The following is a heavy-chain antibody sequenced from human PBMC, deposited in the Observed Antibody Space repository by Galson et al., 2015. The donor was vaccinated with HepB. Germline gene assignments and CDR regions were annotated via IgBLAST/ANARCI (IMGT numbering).Heavy chain of an antibody. Sequence: SLRLSCAASGFTVSSNYMSWVRQAPGKGLEWVSVIYSGGSTYYADSVRGRFTISRHNSKNTLYLQMNSLRAEDTAVYYCARGDDPDGYNPYYFDYWGQGTLVTVSS. V-gene: IGHV3-53*04. CDR2: IYSGGST. CDR3: ARGDDPDGYNPYYFDY. CDR1: GFTVSSNY. J-gene: IGHJ4*02. D-gene: IGHD5-24*01.